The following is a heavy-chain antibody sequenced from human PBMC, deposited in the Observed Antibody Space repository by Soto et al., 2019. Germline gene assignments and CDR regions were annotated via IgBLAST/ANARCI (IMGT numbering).Heavy chain of an antibody. J-gene: IGHJ4*02. CDR1: GGSISSGGYY. V-gene: IGHV4-31*03. D-gene: IGHD5-18*01. Sequence: QVQLQESGPGLVKPSQTLSLTCTVSGGSISSGGYYWSWIRQHPGKGLEWIGYIYYSGSTYYNPSLKSRVTISVDTSKNQFSLKLSSVTAADTAVYHCARGWVNTAMVTFDYWGQGTLVTVSS. CDR3: ARGWVNTAMVTFDY. CDR2: IYYSGST.